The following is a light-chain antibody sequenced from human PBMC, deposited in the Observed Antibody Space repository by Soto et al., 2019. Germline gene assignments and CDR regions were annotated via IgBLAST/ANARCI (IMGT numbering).Light chain of an antibody. CDR3: QQYNSWPYT. J-gene: IGKJ2*01. CDR2: RAS. Sequence: EIVMTQSPGTLSVSPGERATLSCRASQSVSSSLDWYQQKPGQAPRLLIYRASTRATDIPARFSGSGSGTEFTLTISILRSEDFAFYYCQQYNSWPYTFGQGTKLEIK. V-gene: IGKV3-15*01. CDR1: QSVSSS.